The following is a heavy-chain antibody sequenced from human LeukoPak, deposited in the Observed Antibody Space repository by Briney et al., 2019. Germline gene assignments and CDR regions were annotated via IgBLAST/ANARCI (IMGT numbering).Heavy chain of an antibody. V-gene: IGHV3-48*01. Sequence: GSLRLSCAASGFTFSSYSMNWVRQAPGKRLEWVSYINGGGSPIYYANSVRGRFTISRDNAKNSLYLQMNSLRAEDTAVYYCVRDNPRCCGVVPANIDDYWGQGTLVTVSS. CDR1: GFTFSSYS. D-gene: IGHD2-15*01. CDR3: VRDNPRCCGVVPANIDDY. J-gene: IGHJ4*02. CDR2: INGGGSPI.